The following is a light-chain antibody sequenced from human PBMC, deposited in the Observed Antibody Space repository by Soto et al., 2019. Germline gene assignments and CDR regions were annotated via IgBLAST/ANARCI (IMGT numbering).Light chain of an antibody. J-gene: IGLJ1*01. CDR1: SSDVGGYNY. CDR3: CSYAGSPRYV. V-gene: IGLV2-11*01. CDR2: DVS. Sequence: QSALTQPRSVSGSPGQSVTISCTGTSSDVGGYNYVSWYQQDPGKAPKVMIDDVSERPSGVPDRFSGSKSGNTASLTISGLQAEDEADYYCCSYAGSPRYVFGTGTKLTVL.